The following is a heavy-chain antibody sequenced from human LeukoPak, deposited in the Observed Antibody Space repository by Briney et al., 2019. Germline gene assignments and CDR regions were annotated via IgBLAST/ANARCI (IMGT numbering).Heavy chain of an antibody. J-gene: IGHJ5*02. CDR3: ARELIVVVPAATNWFDP. CDR1: GGSISSYY. Sequence: PSETLSLTCTVSGGSISSYYWSWIRQPPGKGLEWIGYIYYSGSTNYNPSLKSRVTISVDTSKNQFSLKLSSVTAADTAVYYCARELIVVVPAATNWFDPWGQGTLVTVSS. D-gene: IGHD2-2*01. CDR2: IYYSGST. V-gene: IGHV4-59*12.